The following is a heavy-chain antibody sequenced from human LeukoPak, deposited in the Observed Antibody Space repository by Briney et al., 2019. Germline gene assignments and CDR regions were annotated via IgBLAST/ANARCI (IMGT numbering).Heavy chain of an antibody. Sequence: ASVKVSCKASGYTFTNYYMHWVRQAPGQGLEWMGGIIPIFGTANYAQKFQGRVTITADESTSTAYMELSSLRSEDTAVYYCARDGDSGSYSSDYWGQGTLVTVSS. CDR1: GYTFTNYY. J-gene: IGHJ4*02. CDR2: IIPIFGTA. D-gene: IGHD1-26*01. V-gene: IGHV1-69*13. CDR3: ARDGDSGSYSSDY.